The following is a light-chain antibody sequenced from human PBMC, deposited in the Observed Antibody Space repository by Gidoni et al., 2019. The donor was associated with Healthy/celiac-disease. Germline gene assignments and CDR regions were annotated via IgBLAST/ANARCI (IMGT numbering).Light chain of an antibody. Sequence: SYVLTQPPSVSVAPGTTARITCGGNNIGSKSVHWYQQKPGQAPVLVIYYDSDRPSGIPERFSGSNSGNTATLTISRVEAGDEADYYCQVWDSSSDHPHVVFGGGTKLTVL. CDR1: NIGSKS. CDR2: YDS. J-gene: IGLJ2*01. CDR3: QVWDSSSDHPHVV. V-gene: IGLV3-21*04.